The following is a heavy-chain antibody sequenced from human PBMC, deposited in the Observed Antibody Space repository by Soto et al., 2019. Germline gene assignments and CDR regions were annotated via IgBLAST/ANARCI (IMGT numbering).Heavy chain of an antibody. CDR3: ARDRGSSSWHSFDY. V-gene: IGHV3-48*01. D-gene: IGHD2-2*01. Sequence: GGSLRLSCAASGFTFSSYAMSWVRQAPGKGLEWVSYISDISSNIHYADSVKGRFTISRDNDKNSLYLEMNNLSAEDTAVYYCARDRGSSSWHSFDYWGQGILVTVSS. J-gene: IGHJ4*02. CDR2: ISDISSNI. CDR1: GFTFSSYA.